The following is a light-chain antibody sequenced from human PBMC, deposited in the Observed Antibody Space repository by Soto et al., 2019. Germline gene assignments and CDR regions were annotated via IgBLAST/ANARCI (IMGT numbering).Light chain of an antibody. CDR2: SAS. CDR3: QQYCRSPYT. Sequence: EIVLTQSPGTLSLSPGERATLSCRASQSVSTSYLAWYQQKPGQAPRLLIYSASSRATGIPARFSGSGSGTDFTLTISRLEPEDFAVYYCQQYCRSPYTFGQGAKLEIK. CDR1: QSVSTSY. J-gene: IGKJ2*01. V-gene: IGKV3-20*01.